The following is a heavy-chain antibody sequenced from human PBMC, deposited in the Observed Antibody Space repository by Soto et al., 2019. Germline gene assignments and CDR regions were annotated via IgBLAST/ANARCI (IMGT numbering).Heavy chain of an antibody. CDR3: GAAGDRPAVGPGRFDT. Sequence: QVQLVQSGAEVKNPGASVKVSCKAYGYTFTNYGISWVRKAPGQGLQWMGWISPYNGNTKYVQKSQGRVTMTTDTATSPAYMELRRQGFDDTARYYCGAAGDRPAVGPGRFDTGGEGTLNAVSA. J-gene: IGHJ5*02. CDR1: GYTFTNYG. D-gene: IGHD3-3*01. V-gene: IGHV1-18*01. CDR2: ISPYNGNT.